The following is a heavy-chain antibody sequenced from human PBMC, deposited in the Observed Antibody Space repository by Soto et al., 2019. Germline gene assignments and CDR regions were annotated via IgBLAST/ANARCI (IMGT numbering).Heavy chain of an antibody. V-gene: IGHV1-69*02. D-gene: IGHD6-13*01. CDR2: IIPILGIA. CDR1: GGTFSSYT. J-gene: IGHJ6*02. Sequence: QVQLVQSGAEVKKPGSSVKVSCKASGGTFSSYTISWVRQAPGQGLEWMGRIIPILGIANYAQKLQGRVTITADKSTSTAYRELSSLRSEDTAVEYCAGGSSSWYSNGMDVWGQGTTVTVSS. CDR3: AGGSSSWYSNGMDV.